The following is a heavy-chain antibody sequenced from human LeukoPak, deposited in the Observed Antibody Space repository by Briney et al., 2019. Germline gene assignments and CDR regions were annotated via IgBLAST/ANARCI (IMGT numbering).Heavy chain of an antibody. CDR3: ARGEEWYKHAFDI. CDR2: IYYSGST. Sequence: PSETLSLTCTVSGGSISSYYWSWIRQPPGKGLEWIGYIYYSGSTNYNPSLKSRVTISVDTSKNQFSLKLSSVTAADTAVYYCARGEEWYKHAFDIWGQETMVTVSS. CDR1: GGSISSYY. J-gene: IGHJ3*02. V-gene: IGHV4-59*01. D-gene: IGHD3-3*01.